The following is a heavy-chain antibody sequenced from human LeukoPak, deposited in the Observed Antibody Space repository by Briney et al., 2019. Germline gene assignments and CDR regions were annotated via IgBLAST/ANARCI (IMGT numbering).Heavy chain of an antibody. CDR2: ISGSGGST. Sequence: PGGPRRFSCAASGFTFSGYALTWVRQAPGKGLEWVSAISGSGGSTYYADSVKGRFTISRDNSKNTLYLQMNSLRAENTAVYYCAKDNLLYVWGTGNWGQGTLVTVSS. J-gene: IGHJ4*02. CDR3: AKDNLLYVWGTGN. CDR1: GFTFSGYA. D-gene: IGHD3-16*01. V-gene: IGHV3-23*01.